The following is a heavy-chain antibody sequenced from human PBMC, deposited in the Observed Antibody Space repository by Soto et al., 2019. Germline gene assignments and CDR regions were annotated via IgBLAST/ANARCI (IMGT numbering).Heavy chain of an antibody. V-gene: IGHV4-34*01. D-gene: IGHD3-22*01. CDR2: INHSGST. CDR3: ARATMIVVVITEGSWFDP. J-gene: IGHJ5*02. CDR1: GGSFSGYY. Sequence: SETLSLTCAVYGGSFSGYYWSWIRQPPGKGLEWIGEINHSGSTNYNPSLKSRVTISVDTSKNQFSLKLSSVTAADTAVYYCARATMIVVVITEGSWFDPWGQGTLVTV.